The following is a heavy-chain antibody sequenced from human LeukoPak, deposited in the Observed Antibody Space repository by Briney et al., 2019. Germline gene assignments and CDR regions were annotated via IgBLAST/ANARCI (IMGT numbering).Heavy chain of an antibody. J-gene: IGHJ4*02. V-gene: IGHV3-7*03. CDR2: IKQDGRDT. Sequence: GGSLRLSCAASGFTLNSHWMSWVRQAPGKGLEWVANIKQDGRDTYYVDSVKGRFTISRGNAKNSLNLQMNSLRAEDTAMYYCATSAGYWGQGTLVTVPS. CDR1: GFTLNSHW. CDR3: ATSAGY.